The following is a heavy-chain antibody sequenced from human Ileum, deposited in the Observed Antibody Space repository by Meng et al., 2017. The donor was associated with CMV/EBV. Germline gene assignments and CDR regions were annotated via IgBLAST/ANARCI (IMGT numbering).Heavy chain of an antibody. CDR2: ADTSGNR. CDR3: AKGGGWFLH. J-gene: IGHJ1*01. Sequence: GSLRLSCTVSGDSLTTSFWSWIRQPPGKGLEWIGYADTSGNRSHSPSLKSRVTMSLDVSKNHFSLSLQSVTAADTAVYYCAKGGGWFLHWGQGTRVTVSS. CDR1: GDSLTTSF. D-gene: IGHD6-19*01. V-gene: IGHV4-59*01.